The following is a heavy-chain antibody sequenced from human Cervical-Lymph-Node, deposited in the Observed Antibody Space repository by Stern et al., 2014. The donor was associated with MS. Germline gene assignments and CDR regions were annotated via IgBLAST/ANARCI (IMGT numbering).Heavy chain of an antibody. Sequence: VQLVEPGGGAVQPGRSLRLSCAASGFTFSSYGTHWVRQAPGKGLEWGAVIWYDGSNKYYADSVKGRFTISRDNSKNTLYLQMNSLRAEDTAVYYCARDRRDGYNLPGYWGQGTLVTVSS. CDR3: ARDRRDGYNLPGY. D-gene: IGHD5-24*01. CDR1: GFTFSSYG. V-gene: IGHV3-33*01. CDR2: IWYDGSNK. J-gene: IGHJ4*02.